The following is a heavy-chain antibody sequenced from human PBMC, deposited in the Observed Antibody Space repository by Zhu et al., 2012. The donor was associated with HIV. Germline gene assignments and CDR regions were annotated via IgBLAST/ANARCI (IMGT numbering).Heavy chain of an antibody. CDR3: ARNRETPAGLSAEFDY. J-gene: IGHJ4*02. Sequence: QVQLQESGPELVKPSQTLSLTCTVSGASISSNNHYWSWIRQPPGKGLEWIGYIYFTGNTYYNASLENRLTISIDTSKNQFSLKLNSVTAADTAVYYCARNRETPAGLSAEFDYWGQGALVIVSS. V-gene: IGHV4-30-4*01. CDR1: GASISSNNHY. D-gene: IGHD2-2*01. CDR2: IYFTGNT.